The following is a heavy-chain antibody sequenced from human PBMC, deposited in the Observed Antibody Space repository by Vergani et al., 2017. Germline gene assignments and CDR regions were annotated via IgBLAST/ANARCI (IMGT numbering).Heavy chain of an antibody. CDR3: ARERRDLAAVGSNYYYYYGMDV. CDR1: GGTFSSYA. V-gene: IGHV1-69*18. D-gene: IGHD6-13*01. Sequence: QVQLVQSGAEVKKPGSSVKVSCKASGGTFSSYAISWVRQAPGQGLEWMGRIIPIFGTANYAQKFQGRVTSTADESTSTAYMELSSLRSEDTAVYYCARERRDLAAVGSNYYYYYGMDVWGQGTTVTVSS. J-gene: IGHJ6*02. CDR2: IIPIFGTA.